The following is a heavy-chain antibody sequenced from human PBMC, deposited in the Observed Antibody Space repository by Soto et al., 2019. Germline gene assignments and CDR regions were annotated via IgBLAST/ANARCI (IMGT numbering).Heavy chain of an antibody. CDR2: IYPGDSDT. Sequence: GESLKISCKESGFGFASSWIGWVRQMPGKGLEWMGVIYPGDSDTRYSPTFQGQVTISADKSISTAYLQWSSLKASDTAMYYCARGDYRVLEYWGQGPLVTVSS. V-gene: IGHV5-51*01. CDR3: ARGDYRVLEY. J-gene: IGHJ4*02. CDR1: GFGFASSW. D-gene: IGHD4-4*01.